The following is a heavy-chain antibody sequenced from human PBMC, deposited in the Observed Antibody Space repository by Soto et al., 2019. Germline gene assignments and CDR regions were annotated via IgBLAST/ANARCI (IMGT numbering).Heavy chain of an antibody. D-gene: IGHD3-9*01. CDR3: ARVRYDILTGYPYPDY. V-gene: IGHV4-30-4*01. Sequence: PSETLSLTCTVSGGSISSGDYYWSWVRQPPGKGLEWIGYIYYSGSTYYNPSLKSRVTISVDTSKNQFSLKLSSVTAADTAAYYCARVRYDILTGYPYPDYWGQGTLVTVSS. CDR2: IYYSGST. CDR1: GGSISSGDYY. J-gene: IGHJ4*02.